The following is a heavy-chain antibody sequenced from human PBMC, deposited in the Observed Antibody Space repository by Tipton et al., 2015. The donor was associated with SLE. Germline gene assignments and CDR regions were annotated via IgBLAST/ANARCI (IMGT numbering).Heavy chain of an antibody. CDR3: AKQIEWELPGAFDI. CDR1: GLTFSSYA. J-gene: IGHJ3*02. V-gene: IGHV3-33*06. D-gene: IGHD1-26*01. CDR2: IWYDGSDK. Sequence: SLRLSCAASGLTFSSYAMHWVRQAPGKGLEWVALIWYDGSDKYYADSVRGRFTISRDNSKNTLYLQMNSLRAEDTAVYYCAKQIEWELPGAFDIWGQGTMVTVSS.